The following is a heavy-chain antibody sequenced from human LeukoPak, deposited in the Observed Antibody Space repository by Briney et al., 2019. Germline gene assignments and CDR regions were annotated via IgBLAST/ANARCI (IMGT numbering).Heavy chain of an antibody. D-gene: IGHD1-20*01. CDR1: GGSIYSHY. J-gene: IGHJ4*02. V-gene: IGHV4-59*11. CDR2: IYHSGTT. Sequence: SETLSLTCTVSGGSIYSHYWSWIRQPPGRGLEWLGYIYHSGTTSYNPSLKSRATISVDTSNNQFSLRLTSVTAADTAVYYCARGRITGSGGLGYWGQGTLVTVSS. CDR3: ARGRITGSGGLGY.